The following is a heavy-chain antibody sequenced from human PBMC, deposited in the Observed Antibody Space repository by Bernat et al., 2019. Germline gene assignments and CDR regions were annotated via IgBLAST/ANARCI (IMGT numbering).Heavy chain of an antibody. V-gene: IGHV3-23*01. D-gene: IGHD6-13*01. J-gene: IGHJ5*02. CDR3: AKVAHSDSSRWKNWFDP. Sequence: EVQLLESGGGLVQPGGSLRLSCAASGFTFSSYAMRWVRQAPGKGLEWVSAISGGGGSTYYADSVKGRFTISRDNSKNTLYLQMNSLRVEDTAVYYCAKVAHSDSSRWKNWFDPWGQGTLVTVSS. CDR1: GFTFSSYA. CDR2: ISGGGGST.